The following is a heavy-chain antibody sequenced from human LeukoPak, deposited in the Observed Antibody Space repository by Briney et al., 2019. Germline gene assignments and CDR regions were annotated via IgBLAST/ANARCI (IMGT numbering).Heavy chain of an antibody. CDR1: GGSFSGYY. Sequence: PSETLSLTCAVYGGSFSGYYWSWIRQPPGKGLEWIGEINHSGSTNYNPSLKSRVTISVDTSKNQFSLKLSSVTAADTAVYYCARAPYSYDAFGIWGQGTMVTVSS. J-gene: IGHJ3*02. V-gene: IGHV4-34*01. D-gene: IGHD2-21*01. CDR2: INHSGST. CDR3: ARAPYSYDAFGI.